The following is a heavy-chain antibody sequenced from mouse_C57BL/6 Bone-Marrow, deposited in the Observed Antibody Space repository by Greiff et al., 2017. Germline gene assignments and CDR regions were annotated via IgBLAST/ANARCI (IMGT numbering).Heavy chain of an antibody. CDR1: GYTFTSYG. V-gene: IGHV1-81*01. Sequence: VQGVESGAELARPGASVKLSCKASGYTFTSYGIRWVKQRPGQGLEWIGEIYPRSGNTYYNEKFKGKATLTADKSSSTAYMELRSLTSEDSAVYFCARSEGTYYYGSSYVAYWGQGTLVTVSA. CDR3: ARSEGTYYYGSSYVAY. J-gene: IGHJ3*01. D-gene: IGHD1-1*01. CDR2: IYPRSGNT.